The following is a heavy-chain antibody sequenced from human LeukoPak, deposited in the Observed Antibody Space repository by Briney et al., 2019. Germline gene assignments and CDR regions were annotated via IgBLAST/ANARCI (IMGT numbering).Heavy chain of an antibody. D-gene: IGHD6-13*01. CDR3: GGYSSSWLAFDI. CDR1: GFTFSSYE. CDR2: ITGNGNNI. Sequence: PGGSLRLSCAASGFTFSSYEMNWVRQAPGKGLEWVSYITGNGNNIYYADSVKGRFTISRDNAKNSLDLRMNSLRAEDTAVYYCGGYSSSWLAFDIWGQGTMVTVSS. V-gene: IGHV3-48*03. J-gene: IGHJ3*02.